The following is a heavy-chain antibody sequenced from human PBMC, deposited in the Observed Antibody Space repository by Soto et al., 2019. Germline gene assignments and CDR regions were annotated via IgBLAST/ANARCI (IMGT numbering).Heavy chain of an antibody. D-gene: IGHD3-16*01. CDR3: ARDLSWGSFDY. CDR2: ISYDGSNK. Sequence: GSLRLSCAASGLTFSSYAMHWVRQAPGKGLEWVAVISYDGSNKYYADPVKGRFTISRDNSKNTLYLQMNSLRAEDTAVYYCARDLSWGSFDYWGHGTLVTVSS. V-gene: IGHV3-30-3*01. J-gene: IGHJ4*01. CDR1: GLTFSSYA.